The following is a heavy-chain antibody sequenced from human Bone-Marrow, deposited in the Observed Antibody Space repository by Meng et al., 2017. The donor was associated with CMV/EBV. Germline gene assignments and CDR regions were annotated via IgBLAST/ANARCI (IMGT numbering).Heavy chain of an antibody. CDR1: GFTFDDYG. D-gene: IGHD6-19*01. J-gene: IGHJ6*02. V-gene: IGHV3-20*04. CDR2: INWNGGST. Sequence: GESLKISCAASGFTFDDYGMSWVRQAPGKGLEWVSGINWNGGSTGYADSVKGRFTISRDNAKNSLYLQMNSLRAEDTAVYYCARAAPATVAGYYYGTDVCGQGITVTASS. CDR3: ARAAPATVAGYYYGTDV.